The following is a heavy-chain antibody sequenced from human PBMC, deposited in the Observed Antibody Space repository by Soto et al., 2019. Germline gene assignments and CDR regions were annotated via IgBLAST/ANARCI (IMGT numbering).Heavy chain of an antibody. D-gene: IGHD3-22*01. CDR2: ISWSGNNM. CDR1: GCPVDDCA. Sequence: SCAAAGCPVDDCAVYGGRQTPGKGLEWVSGISWSGNNMDYRDSVKGRFTISRDNAKNSLYLQMNSLRAEDTAVYYCARHSAYDSPASGFDPWGQGTLVTVSS. J-gene: IGHJ5*02. V-gene: IGHV3-9*01. CDR3: ARHSAYDSPASGFDP.